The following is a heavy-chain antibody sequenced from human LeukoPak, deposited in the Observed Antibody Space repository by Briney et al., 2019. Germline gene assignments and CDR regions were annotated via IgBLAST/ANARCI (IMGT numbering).Heavy chain of an antibody. CDR1: GFTFDDYA. Sequence: GGSPRLSCAASGFTFDDYAMHWVRHTPGKGLEWVSGISWNSGSIGYADSVKGRFTISRDNAENSLYLQMNSLRAEDTALYYCAKDIAPDYYDSSGYQAFDIWGQGTMVTVSS. CDR2: ISWNSGSI. CDR3: AKDIAPDYYDSSGYQAFDI. D-gene: IGHD3-22*01. J-gene: IGHJ3*02. V-gene: IGHV3-9*01.